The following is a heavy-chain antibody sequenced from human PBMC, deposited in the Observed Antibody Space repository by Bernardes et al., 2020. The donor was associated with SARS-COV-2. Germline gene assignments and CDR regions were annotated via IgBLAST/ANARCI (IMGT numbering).Heavy chain of an antibody. Sequence: GGAPRPPCAASGFTFSAYDMTWVRPAPGKGLGWVSTIRFNSDAAFYAEPVKGRFTVSRDNSENTLYLQLNSLRADDTALYFCAKDQEKWGSSSAAFDYWGQGTLVTVSS. J-gene: IGHJ4*02. CDR1: GFTFSAYD. CDR2: IRFNSDAA. V-gene: IGHV3-23*01. CDR3: AKDQEKWGSSSAAFDY. D-gene: IGHD6-13*01.